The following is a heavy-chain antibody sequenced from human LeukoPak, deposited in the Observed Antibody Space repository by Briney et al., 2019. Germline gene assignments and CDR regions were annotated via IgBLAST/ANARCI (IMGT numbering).Heavy chain of an antibody. CDR2: IYTSGST. Sequence: PSQTLSLTCTVSGGSISSGSYYWSWIRQPAGKGLEWIGRIYTSGSTNYNPSLKSRVTISVDTSKNQFSLKLSSVTAADTAVYYCARVEAAAVTGWYFDLWGRGTLVTVSS. CDR3: ARVEAAAVTGWYFDL. CDR1: GGSISSGSYY. V-gene: IGHV4-61*02. D-gene: IGHD6-13*01. J-gene: IGHJ2*01.